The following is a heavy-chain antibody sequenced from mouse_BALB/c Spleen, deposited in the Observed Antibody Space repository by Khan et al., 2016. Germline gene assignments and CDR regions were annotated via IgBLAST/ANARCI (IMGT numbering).Heavy chain of an antibody. CDR3: ARSDYGDKDAMDY. CDR1: GYSITSDYA. J-gene: IGHJ4*01. D-gene: IGHD1-1*01. Sequence: EVQLQESGPGLVKPSQSLSLTCTVTGYSITSDYAWNWIRQFPGNRLEWMGYISYSGSTSYNPSLKSRISITRDTSTNQFFLQLNSVTSEDTATYYCARSDYGDKDAMDYWGQGTSVTVSS. V-gene: IGHV3-2*02. CDR2: ISYSGST.